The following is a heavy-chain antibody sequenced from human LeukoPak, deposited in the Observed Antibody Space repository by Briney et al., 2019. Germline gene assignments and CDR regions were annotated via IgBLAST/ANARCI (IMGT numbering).Heavy chain of an antibody. V-gene: IGHV4-34*01. CDR1: GGSFSGYY. Sequence: SETLSLTCAVYGGSFSGYYWSWIRQPPGKGLEWIGEINHSGSTNYNPSLKSRVTISVDTSKNQFSVKLSSVTAADTAVYYCASGRGYRYCSSTSCHQRPYYYYYYGMDVWGQGTTVTVSS. J-gene: IGHJ6*02. CDR3: ASGRGYRYCSSTSCHQRPYYYYYYGMDV. CDR2: INHSGST. D-gene: IGHD2-2*01.